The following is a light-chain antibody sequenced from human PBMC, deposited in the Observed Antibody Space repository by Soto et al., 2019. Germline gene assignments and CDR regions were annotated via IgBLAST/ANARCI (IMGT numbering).Light chain of an antibody. CDR1: SSNIGAGYD. V-gene: IGLV1-40*01. CDR2: EVG. Sequence: QSVLTQPPSVSGAPGQRVTISCTGSSSNIGAGYDVHWYQQLPGTAPKLVIYEVGNRPSNVSARFSGSKRGNTASLTISGLQPEDDADYYCLVYGRGGTLMFGGGTKVTVL. CDR3: LVYGRGGTLM. J-gene: IGLJ3*02.